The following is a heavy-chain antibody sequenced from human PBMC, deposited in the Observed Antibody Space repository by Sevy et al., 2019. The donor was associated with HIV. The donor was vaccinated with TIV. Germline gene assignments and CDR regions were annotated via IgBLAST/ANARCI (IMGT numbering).Heavy chain of an antibody. D-gene: IGHD6-6*01. CDR1: GFTFSDYY. CDR2: ISSSGSTI. J-gene: IGHJ4*02. V-gene: IGHV3-11*01. Sequence: GGSLRLSCAASGFTFSDYYMSWIRQAPGKGLEWVSYISSSGSTIYYADSVKGRFTISRDNAKNSLYLQMNSLRAEDTDVYYCARSLTEYSYDYWGQGTLVTVSS. CDR3: ARSLTEYSYDY.